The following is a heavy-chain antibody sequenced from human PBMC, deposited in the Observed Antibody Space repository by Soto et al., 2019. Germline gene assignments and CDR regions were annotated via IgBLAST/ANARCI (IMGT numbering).Heavy chain of an antibody. V-gene: IGHV3-23*01. CDR2: ISGSGGSA. CDR3: ASRTGYPLAWFDP. Sequence: EVQLLESGGGLVQPGGSLRLSCAASGFTFSSYAMSWVRQAPGKGLEWVSAISGSGGSAYYADSVKGRFTISRDNSKNTLYLQMNSLRAEDTAVYYCASRTGYPLAWFDPWGQGTLVTVSS. D-gene: IGHD3-9*01. CDR1: GFTFSSYA. J-gene: IGHJ5*02.